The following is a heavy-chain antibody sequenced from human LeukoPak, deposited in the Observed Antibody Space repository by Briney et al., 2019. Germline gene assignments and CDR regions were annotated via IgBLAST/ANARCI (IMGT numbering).Heavy chain of an antibody. CDR3: AKDLYSSTSY. CDR2: IRYDGNNK. J-gene: IGHJ4*02. V-gene: IGHV3-30*02. D-gene: IGHD6-13*01. Sequence: PGGSLRLSCAASGFTFSSYGMHWVRQAPGKGLEWVAFIRYDGNNKYYADSVKGRFTISRDNSKNTLYLQMNILRVEDTAVFYCAKDLYSSTSYWGQGTLVTVSS. CDR1: GFTFSSYG.